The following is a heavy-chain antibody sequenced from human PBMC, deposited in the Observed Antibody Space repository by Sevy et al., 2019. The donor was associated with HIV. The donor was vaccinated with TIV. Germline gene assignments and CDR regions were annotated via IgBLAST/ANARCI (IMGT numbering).Heavy chain of an antibody. CDR1: GFTFSSYG. CDR3: AKEMVRGVFDY. J-gene: IGHJ4*02. Sequence: GGSLRLSCAASGFTFSSYGMHGVRQAPGKGLEWVAVISYDGSNKYYADSVKGRFTISRDNSKNTLYLQMNSLRAEDTAVYYCAKEMVRGVFDYWGQGTLVTVSS. V-gene: IGHV3-30*18. D-gene: IGHD3-10*01. CDR2: ISYDGSNK.